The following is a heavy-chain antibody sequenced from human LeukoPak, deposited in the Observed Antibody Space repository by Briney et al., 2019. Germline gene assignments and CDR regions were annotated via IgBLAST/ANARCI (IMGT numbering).Heavy chain of an antibody. J-gene: IGHJ4*02. CDR3: ARDRLVYYYDSSGYYLDY. Sequence: GGSLRLSCAASGFTFSSYAMSWVRQAPGKGLEWVSYISSSSSTIYYADSVKGRFTISRDNAKNSLYLQMNSLRDEDTAVYYCARDRLVYYYDSSGYYLDYWGQGTLVTVSS. D-gene: IGHD3-22*01. CDR2: ISSSSSTI. CDR1: GFTFSSYA. V-gene: IGHV3-48*02.